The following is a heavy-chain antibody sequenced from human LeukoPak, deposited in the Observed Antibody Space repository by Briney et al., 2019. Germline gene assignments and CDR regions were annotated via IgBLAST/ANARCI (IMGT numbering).Heavy chain of an antibody. CDR3: ARGGDYDTSGYYGGFCHH. CDR1: GFTFSAYW. CDR2: IKSDGSES. D-gene: IGHD3-22*01. V-gene: IGHV3-74*01. Sequence: PGGSLRLSCAASGFTFSAYWMHWVRQPPGKGLVWVSRIKSDGSESDYADSVQGRFTISRDNAKNTLYLQINSLRAEDTAVYYCARGGDYDTSGYYGGFCHHWGQGTLVTVSS. J-gene: IGHJ1*01.